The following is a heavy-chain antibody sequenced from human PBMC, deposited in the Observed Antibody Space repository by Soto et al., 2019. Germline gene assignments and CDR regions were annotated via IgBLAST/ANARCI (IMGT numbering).Heavy chain of an antibody. V-gene: IGHV3-7*04. J-gene: IGHJ3*02. Sequence: EVQLVESGGGLVQPGGSLRPSCVASGITLSSSWMTWVRQAPGKGLEWVANINQDGSDKYYVDSVKGRFTISRDNAKNSLYLQMDSLSAEDTAVYYCARDPYDSGGYAAFDIWGQGTMVSVSS. CDR3: ARDPYDSGGYAAFDI. CDR1: GITLSSSW. CDR2: INQDGSDK. D-gene: IGHD3-22*01.